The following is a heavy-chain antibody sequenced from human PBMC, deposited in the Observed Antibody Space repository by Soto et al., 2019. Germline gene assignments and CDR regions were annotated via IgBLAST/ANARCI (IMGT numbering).Heavy chain of an antibody. J-gene: IGHJ5*02. CDR3: AKDLDANVVPATIVWFDP. V-gene: IGHV3-30*18. CDR2: ISYDGSNK. D-gene: IGHD2-2*01. CDR1: GFTFSSYG. Sequence: QVQLVESGGGVVQPGRSLRLSCAASGFTFSSYGMHWVRQAPGKGLEWVAVISYDGSNKYYADSVKGRFTISRDNSKNSLYLQMNSLIVEDRGVYYWAKDLDANVVPATIVWFDPWGQGTLVTVSS.